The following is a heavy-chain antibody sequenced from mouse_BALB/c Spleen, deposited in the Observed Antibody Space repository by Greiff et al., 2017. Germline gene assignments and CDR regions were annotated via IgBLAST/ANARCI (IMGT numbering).Heavy chain of an antibody. V-gene: IGHV1-4*02. CDR1: GYTFTSYT. CDR2: INPSSGYT. J-gene: IGHJ3*01. CDR3: ALIHYYGYGLAY. D-gene: IGHD1-2*01. Sequence: QVQLQQSAAELARPGASVKMSCKASGYTFTSYTMHWVKQRPGQGLEWIGYINPSSGYTEYNQKFKDKTTLTADKSSSTAYMQLSSLTSEDSAVYYCALIHYYGYGLAYWGQGTLVTVSA.